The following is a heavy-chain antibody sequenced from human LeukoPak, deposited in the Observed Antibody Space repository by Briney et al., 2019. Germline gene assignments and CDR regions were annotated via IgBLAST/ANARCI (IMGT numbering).Heavy chain of an antibody. D-gene: IGHD3-22*01. CDR2: IFYSGST. Sequence: SETLSLTCAVYGGSFSGYYWGWIRQPPGKELEWIGNIFYSGSTYYSPSLRSRVTISLDTSRNQFSLKLSSVTAADTAVYYCARVEYSHYYDSKGAFDIWGQGTMVTVSS. V-gene: IGHV4-34*12. CDR3: ARVEYSHYYDSKGAFDI. J-gene: IGHJ3*02. CDR1: GGSFSGYY.